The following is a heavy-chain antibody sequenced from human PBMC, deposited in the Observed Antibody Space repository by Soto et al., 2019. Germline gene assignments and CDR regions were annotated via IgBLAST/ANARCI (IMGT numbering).Heavy chain of an antibody. D-gene: IGHD2-2*01. CDR3: ARGGRYCSSTSCYGYDNYCYYRDV. Sequence: SETLSVTCTVSGGSISSGGYYWSWIRQHPGKGLEWIGYIYYSGSTYYNPSLKSRVTISVDTSKNQFSLKLSSVTAADTAVYYCARGGRYCSSTSCYGYDNYCYYRDVWGKGTTVTVSS. V-gene: IGHV4-31*03. CDR1: GGSISSGGYY. CDR2: IYYSGST. J-gene: IGHJ6*03.